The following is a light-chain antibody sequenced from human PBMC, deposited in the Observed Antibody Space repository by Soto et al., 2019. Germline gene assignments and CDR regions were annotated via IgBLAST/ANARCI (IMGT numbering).Light chain of an antibody. CDR2: GAS. CDR3: QQYGSSPLYT. Sequence: EIVLTQSPGTLSLSPGERATLSCRASQSVSSSYLAWYQQKPGQAPRLLIYGASSRATGIPDSFSGSGSGTDFTLIISRLEPEDFSVYYCQQYGSSPLYTFGQGTKLEIK. CDR1: QSVSSSY. V-gene: IGKV3-20*01. J-gene: IGKJ2*01.